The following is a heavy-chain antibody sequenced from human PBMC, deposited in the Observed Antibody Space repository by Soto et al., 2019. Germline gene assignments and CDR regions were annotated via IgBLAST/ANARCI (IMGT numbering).Heavy chain of an antibody. CDR1: EFVDRGCR. D-gene: IGHD3-10*01. Sequence: AGSLRHSVVDSEFVDRGCRLIFEHQAPGKGLEWVSAISGSGGSTYYADSVKGRFTISRDNSKNTLYLQMNSLRSEDTAVYYCARGPAVYYGSFFYYWGQGTLVTVSA. V-gene: IGHV3-23*01. J-gene: IGHJ4*02. CDR2: ISGSGGST. CDR3: ARGPAVYYGSFFYY.